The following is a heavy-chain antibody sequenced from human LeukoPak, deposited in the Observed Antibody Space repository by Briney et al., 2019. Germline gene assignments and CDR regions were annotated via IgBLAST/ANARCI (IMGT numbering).Heavy chain of an antibody. CDR3: ARGVRLGELSLNI. Sequence: PSETLSLTCTVSGGSISSHYWSWIRQPPGKGLEWIGYIYYSGSTNYNPSLKSRVTISVDTSKNQFSLKLSSVTAADTAVYYCARGVRLGELSLNIWSQGTLVTVSS. V-gene: IGHV4-59*11. D-gene: IGHD3-16*02. CDR2: IYYSGST. CDR1: GGSISSHY. J-gene: IGHJ4*02.